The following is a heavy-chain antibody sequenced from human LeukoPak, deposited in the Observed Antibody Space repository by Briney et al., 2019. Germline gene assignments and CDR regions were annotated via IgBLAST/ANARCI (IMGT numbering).Heavy chain of an antibody. CDR1: RFTFSSYW. J-gene: IGHJ4*02. V-gene: IGHV3-7*01. D-gene: IGHD5-18*01. CDR3: ARDTGGGYSCYDC. CDR2: IKQDGSEK. Sequence: GGSLRLSCAASRFTFSSYWMTWIRQAPGRGLEWVANIKQDGSEKYYVDSVKGRFTTSRDNATNSLYLQMNSLRAEDTAVYYCARDTGGGYSCYDCWGQGTLVTVSS.